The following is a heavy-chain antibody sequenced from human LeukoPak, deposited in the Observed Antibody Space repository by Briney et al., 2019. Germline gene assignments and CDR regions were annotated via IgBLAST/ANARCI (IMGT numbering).Heavy chain of an antibody. CDR2: IKYDESEK. J-gene: IGHJ4*02. CDR1: GFPFSSYW. CDR3: VRGRDGSF. V-gene: IGHV3-7*01. D-gene: IGHD5-24*01. Sequence: GGSLRLSCVASGFPFSSYWMTWVRQAPGKGLEWVANIKYDESEKYLVESVKGRFTISRDNAQNSLFLQMDSLRVEDTAVYYCVRGRDGSFWGRGTQVTVSS.